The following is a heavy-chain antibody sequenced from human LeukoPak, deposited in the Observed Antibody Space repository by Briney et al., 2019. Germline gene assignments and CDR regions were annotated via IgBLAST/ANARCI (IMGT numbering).Heavy chain of an antibody. D-gene: IGHD3-9*01. Sequence: SCKVSGYTLTELSMHWVRQAPGKGLEWVSGIGASGGSTYYADSVKGRFTISRDNSKNTLYLQMNSLRTEDTAVYYCAKAEGYDILTGLDYWGQGTLVTVSS. CDR2: IGASGGST. J-gene: IGHJ4*02. CDR3: AKAEGYDILTGLDY. CDR1: GYTLTELS. V-gene: IGHV3-23*01.